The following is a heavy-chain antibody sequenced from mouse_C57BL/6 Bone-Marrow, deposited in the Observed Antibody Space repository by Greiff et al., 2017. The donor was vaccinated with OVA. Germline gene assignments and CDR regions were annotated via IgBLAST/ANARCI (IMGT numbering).Heavy chain of an antibody. V-gene: IGHV14-4*01. D-gene: IGHD1-2*01. J-gene: IGHJ2*01. CDR3: TVLRLFDD. CDR2: IDPENGDT. Sequence: EVQLQQSGAELVRPGASVKLSCTASGFNIKDDYMHWVKQRPEQGLEWIGWIDPENGDTEYASKFQGKATITADTSSNTAYLQLSSLTSEDTAVYYCTVLRLFDDWGQGTTLTVSS. CDR1: GFNIKDDY.